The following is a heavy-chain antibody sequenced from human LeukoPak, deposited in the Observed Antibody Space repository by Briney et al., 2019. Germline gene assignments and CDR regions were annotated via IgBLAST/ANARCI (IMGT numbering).Heavy chain of an antibody. Sequence: GGSLRLSCAASGFTFSSYAMHWVRQAPGKGLEWVAVISYDGSNKYYADSVEGRFTISRDNSKNTLYLQMNSLRAEDTAVYYCARVASVVVVAATPYYFDYWGQGTLVTVSS. V-gene: IGHV3-30*04. J-gene: IGHJ4*02. D-gene: IGHD2-15*01. CDR1: GFTFSSYA. CDR2: ISYDGSNK. CDR3: ARVASVVVVAATPYYFDY.